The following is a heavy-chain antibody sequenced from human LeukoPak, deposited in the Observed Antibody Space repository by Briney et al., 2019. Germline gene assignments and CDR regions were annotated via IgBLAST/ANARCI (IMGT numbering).Heavy chain of an antibody. Sequence: KPSETLSLTCTVSGGSISSSSYYWGWIRQPPGKRLAWLGSIYYSGSTYYNPSLKSRVTISVDTSKNQFSLKLSSVTAADTAVYYCARYAYCSSTSCYTVFDYWGQGTLVTVSS. CDR2: IYYSGST. CDR1: GGSISSSSYY. J-gene: IGHJ4*02. V-gene: IGHV4-39*01. CDR3: ARYAYCSSTSCYTVFDY. D-gene: IGHD2-2*02.